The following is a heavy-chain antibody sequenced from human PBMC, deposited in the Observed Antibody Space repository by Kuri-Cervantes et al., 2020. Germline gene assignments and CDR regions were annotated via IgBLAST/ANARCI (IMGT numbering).Heavy chain of an antibody. D-gene: IGHD1-14*01. CDR1: GYTFTSYA. CDR3: ARDVGGGITGTTAYYYYYYYMDV. CDR2: INTNTGNP. J-gene: IGHJ6*03. V-gene: IGHV7-4-1*02. Sequence: ASVKVSCKASGYTFTSYAMNWVRQAPGQGLEWMGWINTNTGNPTYAQGFTGRFVFSLDTSVSTAYLQISSLKAEDTAVYYCARDVGGGITGTTAYYYYYYYMDVWGKGTTVTVSS.